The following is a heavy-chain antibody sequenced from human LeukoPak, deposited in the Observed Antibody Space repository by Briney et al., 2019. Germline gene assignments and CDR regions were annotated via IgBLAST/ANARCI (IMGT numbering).Heavy chain of an antibody. D-gene: IGHD3-10*01. Sequence: GRSLRLSCAASGFTFSSYGMHWVRQAPGKGLEWVAVIWYDGGNKYYADSVKGRFTISRDNSKNTLYLQMNSLRAEDTAVYYCARGTTFRELSLLDVWGKGTTVTVSS. V-gene: IGHV3-33*01. CDR1: GFTFSSYG. CDR3: ARGTTFRELSLLDV. CDR2: IWYDGGNK. J-gene: IGHJ6*04.